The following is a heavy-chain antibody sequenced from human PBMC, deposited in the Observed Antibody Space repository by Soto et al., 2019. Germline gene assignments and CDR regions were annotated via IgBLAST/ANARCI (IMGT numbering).Heavy chain of an antibody. J-gene: IGHJ4*02. CDR3: ARGQDYFDTSGYKDH. CDR1: GYSFTSDN. CDR2: MNPYNGKS. Sequence: QVQLVQSGSEVKKPGASVRVSCEASGYSFTSDNINWVRQAPGQGLEWVGYMNPYNGKSGYGQKFQGRVTLTRDTSINTAYMELSNLRADDTAVYYCARGQDYFDTSGYKDHWGRGTLVIVSS. V-gene: IGHV1-8*01. D-gene: IGHD3-22*01.